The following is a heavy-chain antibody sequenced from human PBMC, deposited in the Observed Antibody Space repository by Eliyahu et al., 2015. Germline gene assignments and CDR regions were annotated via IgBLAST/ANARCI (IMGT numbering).Heavy chain of an antibody. D-gene: IGHD3-10*01. V-gene: IGHV4-59*08. CDR3: ARGVWFGEPQYYFDY. Sequence: QVQLQESGPGLVKPSETLSLTCTXXGGXXSSYYWSWIRQPPGKGLEWIGYIYYSGSPNYNPSLKSRVTISVDTSKXQFSLKLSSVTAADTAVYYCARGVWFGEPQYYFDYWGQGTLVTVSS. CDR1: GGXXSSYY. CDR2: IYYSGSP. J-gene: IGHJ4*02.